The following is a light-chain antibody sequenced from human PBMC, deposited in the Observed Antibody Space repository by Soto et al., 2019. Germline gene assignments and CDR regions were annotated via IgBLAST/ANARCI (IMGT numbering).Light chain of an antibody. CDR1: QSVSSY. CDR3: QHCSSCPWT. J-gene: IGKJ1*01. V-gene: IGKV3-11*01. CDR2: DAS. Sequence: DIELTQSPATLSSSAGDRATISCRASQSVSSYLAWYQQKPGQAPRLLIYDASTMATGIPARFSGSGSGTDFTLTISSLQPDDFAIYYCQHCSSCPWTFGQGTKVEIK.